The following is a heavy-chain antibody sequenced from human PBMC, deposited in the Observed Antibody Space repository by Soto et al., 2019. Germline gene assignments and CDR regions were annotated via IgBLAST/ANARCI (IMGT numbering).Heavy chain of an antibody. D-gene: IGHD3-22*01. V-gene: IGHV1-3*01. J-gene: IGHJ4*02. CDR3: ARPKYYDDCLDY. Sequence: QVQLVQSGAEVKKPGASVKVSCKASGYTFTRYNMHWVRQAPGQRLEWMGWINAGNGNTKYSQKFQGRVTITRDTSANTDYMELSSLISEDTAVYYCARPKYYDDCLDYWGQGTLVPVSS. CDR2: INAGNGNT. CDR1: GYTFTRYN.